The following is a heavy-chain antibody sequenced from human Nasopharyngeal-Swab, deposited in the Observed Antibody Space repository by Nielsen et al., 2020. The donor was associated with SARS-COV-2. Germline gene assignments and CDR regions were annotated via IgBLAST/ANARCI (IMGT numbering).Heavy chain of an antibody. Sequence: VRQAPGKGLEWVGIIYPGDSDTRYSPSFQGQVTISADKSISTAYLQWSSLKASDTAMYYCARRGRYCSSTSCYAEHFDYWGQGTLVTVSS. V-gene: IGHV5-51*01. J-gene: IGHJ4*02. CDR3: ARRGRYCSSTSCYAEHFDY. D-gene: IGHD2-2*01. CDR2: IYPGDSDT.